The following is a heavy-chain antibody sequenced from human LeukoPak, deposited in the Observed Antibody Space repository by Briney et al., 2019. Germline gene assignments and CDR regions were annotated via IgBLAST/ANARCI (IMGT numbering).Heavy chain of an antibody. D-gene: IGHD7-27*01. Sequence: SETLSLTCTVSGGSISSSSYYWGWIRQPPGKGLEWIGSIYYSGSTYYNPSLKSRVTISVDTSKNQFSLKLSSVTAADTAVYYCARRVTGSYFSYWGQGTLVAVSS. V-gene: IGHV4-39*01. J-gene: IGHJ4*02. CDR2: IYYSGST. CDR3: ARRVTGSYFSY. CDR1: GGSISSSSYY.